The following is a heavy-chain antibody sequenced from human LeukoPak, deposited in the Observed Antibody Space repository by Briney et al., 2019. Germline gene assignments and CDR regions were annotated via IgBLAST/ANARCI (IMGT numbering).Heavy chain of an antibody. CDR3: ARNLGPFDV. CDR1: GFTFNDFA. Sequence: PGGSLRLSCAASGFTFNDFAMTWVRRAPGKGLEWVSTIADAGTYYADSVKGRFIISRDNSKNMLYLQLNSLRADDTAMYYCARNLGPFDVRGHGTMVTVSS. CDR2: IADAGT. D-gene: IGHD3-16*01. V-gene: IGHV3-23*01. J-gene: IGHJ3*01.